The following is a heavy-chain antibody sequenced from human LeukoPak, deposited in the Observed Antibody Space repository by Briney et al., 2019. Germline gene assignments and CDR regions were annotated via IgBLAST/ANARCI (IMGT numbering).Heavy chain of an antibody. Sequence: SETLSLTCTVSGYSISGGYYWGWIRQPPGKGLEWIGSIYHSGSTYYNPSLKSRVTISVDTSKNQFSLKLSSVTAADTAVYYCASSPSGAAAGPFDYWGQGTLVTVSS. CDR2: IYHSGST. CDR3: ASSPSGAAAGPFDY. D-gene: IGHD6-13*01. CDR1: GYSISGGYY. V-gene: IGHV4-38-2*02. J-gene: IGHJ4*02.